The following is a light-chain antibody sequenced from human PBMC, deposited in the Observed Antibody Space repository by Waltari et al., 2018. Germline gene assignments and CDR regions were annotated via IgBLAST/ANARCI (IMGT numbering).Light chain of an antibody. Sequence: QSVLTQPPSASGTPGQRVTISCSGSSSNIGSYTVNWYQQFPGTAPKLLIYSNEQRPSRVPNRFSGPTSGSSASLAISGIQSEDEADYYCATWDDRLNGQGVFGGGTSLTVL. V-gene: IGLV1-44*01. CDR3: ATWDDRLNGQGV. CDR1: SSNIGSYT. CDR2: SNE. J-gene: IGLJ3*02.